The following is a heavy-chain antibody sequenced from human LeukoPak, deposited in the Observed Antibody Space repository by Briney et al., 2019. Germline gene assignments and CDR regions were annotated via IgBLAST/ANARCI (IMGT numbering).Heavy chain of an antibody. Sequence: PGGSLRLSCAASGYTFSSHAMSWVRQAPGKGLEWVSGISNSGGKTYYADSVRGRFTISRDNSENTLCLQMNSLRAEDTAIYHCAKHAYNYDSGGFDYWGQGTLVTVSS. D-gene: IGHD3-22*01. CDR3: AKHAYNYDSGGFDY. J-gene: IGHJ4*02. CDR2: ISNSGGKT. CDR1: GYTFSSHA. V-gene: IGHV3-23*01.